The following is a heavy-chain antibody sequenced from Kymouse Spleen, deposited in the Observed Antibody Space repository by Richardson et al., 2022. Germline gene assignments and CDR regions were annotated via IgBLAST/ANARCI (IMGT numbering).Heavy chain of an antibody. D-gene: IGHD3-10*01. CDR3: ARGGIYYYGSGSYYKIFDY. CDR2: INHSGST. Sequence: QVQLQQWGAGLLKPSETLSLTCAVYGGSFSGYYWSWIRQPPGKGLEWIGEINHSGSTNYNPSLKSRVTISVDTSKNQFSLKLSSVTAADTAVYYCARGGIYYYGSGSYYKIFDYWGQGTLVTVSS. CDR1: GGSFSGYY. V-gene: IGHV4-34*01. J-gene: IGHJ4*02.